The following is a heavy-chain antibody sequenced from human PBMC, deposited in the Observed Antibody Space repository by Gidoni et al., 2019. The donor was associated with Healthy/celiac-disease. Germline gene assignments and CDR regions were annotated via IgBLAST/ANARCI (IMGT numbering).Heavy chain of an antibody. J-gene: IGHJ5*02. CDR3: AREGYYDSSGYDH. Sequence: QVQLVESGGGLVKPGGSLRLSCAASGFTFSDYYMSWIRQAPGKGLEWVSYISSSSSYTNYADAVKGRFTISRDNAKNSLYLQMNSLRAEDTAVYYCAREGYYDSSGYDHWGQGTLVTVSS. D-gene: IGHD3-22*01. CDR1: GFTFSDYY. V-gene: IGHV3-11*06. CDR2: ISSSSSYT.